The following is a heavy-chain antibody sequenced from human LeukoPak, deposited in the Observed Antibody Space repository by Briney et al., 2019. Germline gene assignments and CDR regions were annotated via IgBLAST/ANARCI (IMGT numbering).Heavy chain of an antibody. CDR1: GFTFSSYA. V-gene: IGHV3-30-3*01. CDR2: ISYDGSNK. Sequence: PGGSLRPSCAASGFTFSSYAMSWVRQAPGKGLEWVAVISYDGSNKYYADSVKGRFTISRDNSKNTLYLQMNSLRAEDTAVYYCARDAYYYDSSGYVPWGQGTLVTVSS. J-gene: IGHJ5*02. D-gene: IGHD3-22*01. CDR3: ARDAYYYDSSGYVP.